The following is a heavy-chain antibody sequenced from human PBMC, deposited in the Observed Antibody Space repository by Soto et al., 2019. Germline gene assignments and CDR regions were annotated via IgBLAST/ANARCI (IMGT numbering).Heavy chain of an antibody. V-gene: IGHV3-30*18. CDR3: AKRRGDHSNYSWGIDV. CDR2: ISYDGSHK. CDR1: GFTFRNYG. D-gene: IGHD4-4*01. Sequence: QVQLVESGGGVVQPGRSLRLSCAASGFTFRNYGMHWVRQAPGKGLVWVTVISYDGSHKYYADSVKGRFTISRDDSKNTVSLEMNSLRDEDTAVYYCAKRRGDHSNYSWGIDVWGQGTTVTVSS. J-gene: IGHJ6*02.